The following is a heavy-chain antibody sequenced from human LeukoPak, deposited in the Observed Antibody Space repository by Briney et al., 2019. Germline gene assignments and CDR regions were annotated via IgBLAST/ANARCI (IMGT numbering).Heavy chain of an antibody. Sequence: GESLKISCKGSGYSFPNYWIGWVRQMPGKGLECMGIIYPGDSDARYSPSFQGQVTISADKSITTAYLQWSSLKASDTAMYYCAVGTGYYFDLRGQGTLVTVSS. V-gene: IGHV5-51*01. J-gene: IGHJ4*02. CDR3: AVGTGYYFDL. CDR2: IYPGDSDA. CDR1: GYSFPNYW. D-gene: IGHD3/OR15-3a*01.